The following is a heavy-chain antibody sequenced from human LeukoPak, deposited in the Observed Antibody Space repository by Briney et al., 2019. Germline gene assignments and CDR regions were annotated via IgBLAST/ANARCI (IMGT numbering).Heavy chain of an antibody. V-gene: IGHV2-5*01. J-gene: IGHJ4*02. Sequence: SGPTLVKPKQTLTLTCTFSGFSLSTSGVGVGWIRQPPGKALEWLALIYWNDDKRYSPSLKSRLTITKDTSKNQVVLTMTNMDPVDTATYYCAHAYYDFWSGYYPFPYYFDYWGQGTLVTVSS. CDR3: AHAYYDFWSGYYPFPYYFDY. CDR1: GFSLSTSGVG. D-gene: IGHD3-3*01. CDR2: IYWNDDK.